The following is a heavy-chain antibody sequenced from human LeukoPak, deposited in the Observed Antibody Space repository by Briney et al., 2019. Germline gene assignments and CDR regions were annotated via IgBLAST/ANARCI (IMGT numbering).Heavy chain of an antibody. D-gene: IGHD4-17*01. Sequence: SGTLSLTCAVSGGSISSTYWWSWVRQPPGKGLEWIGEIFHSGSTNYNPSLKSRVTISVDKSKNQFSLKLSSVTAADTAVYYCARGGDYGDLRYFDYWGQGTLVTVSS. CDR2: IFHSGST. J-gene: IGHJ4*02. CDR3: ARGGDYGDLRYFDY. CDR1: GGSISSTYW. V-gene: IGHV4-4*02.